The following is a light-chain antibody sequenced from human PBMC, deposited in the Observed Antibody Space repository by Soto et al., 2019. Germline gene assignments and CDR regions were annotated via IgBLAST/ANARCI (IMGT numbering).Light chain of an antibody. CDR2: ETS. CDR3: QQYGSYPLT. J-gene: IGKJ4*01. Sequence: EVVLTQSPSALSMSPGERATLSCRASQSVDSSYFAWYQQRPGQAPRLLISETSTRATGTPDRFSGSGSGTDFTLTVSRLEPEDFAVYFCQQYGSYPLTFGGGTKVDIK. CDR1: QSVDSSY. V-gene: IGKV3-20*01.